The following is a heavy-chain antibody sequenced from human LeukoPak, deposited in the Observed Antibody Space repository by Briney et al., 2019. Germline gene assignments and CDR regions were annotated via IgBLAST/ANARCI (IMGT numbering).Heavy chain of an antibody. Sequence: SGGSLRLSCAASGFTFINYDMSWVRQAPGKGLEWVSSISDSGGGTYYADSVKGRFTISRDNSKNTLYLQMTNLRAADTAVYYCAKDLSRAVAADWFDPWDQGSLVTVSS. V-gene: IGHV3-23*01. CDR3: AKDLSRAVAADWFDP. CDR1: GFTFINYD. D-gene: IGHD6-19*01. J-gene: IGHJ5*02. CDR2: ISDSGGGT.